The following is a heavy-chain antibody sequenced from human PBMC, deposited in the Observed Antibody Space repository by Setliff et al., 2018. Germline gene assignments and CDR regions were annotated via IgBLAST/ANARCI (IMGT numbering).Heavy chain of an antibody. CDR2: INPNSGGT. V-gene: IGHV1-2*06. CDR3: ARDQGHGLPAAGPDF. J-gene: IGHJ4*02. CDR1: GYTFSGYY. D-gene: IGHD6-13*01. Sequence: ASVKVSCKASGYTFSGYYMHWVRQAPGQELEWMGRINPNSGGTNYAQKFQGRVTMTSDSSISTAYMELSGLRSDDTAVYFCARDQGHGLPAAGPDFWGQGTLVTVSS.